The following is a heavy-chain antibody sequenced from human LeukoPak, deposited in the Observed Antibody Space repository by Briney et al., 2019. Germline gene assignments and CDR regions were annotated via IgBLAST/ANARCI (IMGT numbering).Heavy chain of an antibody. CDR1: GFTFSSYG. J-gene: IGHJ6*03. CDR2: IRYDGSNK. V-gene: IGHV3-30*02. D-gene: IGHD6-19*01. CDR3: AKDAPVAVTFDYSYYMTS. Sequence: GGSLRLSCAASGFTFSSYGMHWVRQAPGKGLEWVAFIRYDGSNKYYADSVKGRFTISRDNSKNTLYLQMNSLRAEDTAVYYCAKDAPVAVTFDYSYYMTSGAKGPRSPSP.